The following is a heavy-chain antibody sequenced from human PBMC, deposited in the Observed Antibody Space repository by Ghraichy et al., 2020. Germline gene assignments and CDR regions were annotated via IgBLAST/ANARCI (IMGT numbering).Heavy chain of an antibody. CDR1: GYTFTGYY. Sequence: ASVKVSCKASGYTFTGYYMHWVRQAPGQGLEWMGWINPNSGGTNYAQKFQGRVTMTRDTSISTAYMELSRLRSDDTAVYYCARDRAVRGGSGFDYWGQGTLVTVSS. J-gene: IGHJ4*02. D-gene: IGHD3-10*01. CDR2: INPNSGGT. CDR3: ARDRAVRGGSGFDY. V-gene: IGHV1-2*02.